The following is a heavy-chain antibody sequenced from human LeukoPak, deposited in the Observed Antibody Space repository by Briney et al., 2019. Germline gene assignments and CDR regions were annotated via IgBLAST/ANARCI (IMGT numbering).Heavy chain of an antibody. CDR2: IKPSVGSA. CDR3: ARDYDTIEGSGSYPSDY. J-gene: IGHJ4*02. V-gene: IGHV1-46*04. D-gene: IGHD3-10*01. CDR1: GYAFSNYY. Sequence: ASVKVSCKASGYAFSNYYMHWVRQAPGQGLEGRGIIKPSVGSAVYAQKLQGRITMTRDTSTSTVYMGLSSLRAEDTAVYYCARDYDTIEGSGSYPSDYWGQGTLVTVSS.